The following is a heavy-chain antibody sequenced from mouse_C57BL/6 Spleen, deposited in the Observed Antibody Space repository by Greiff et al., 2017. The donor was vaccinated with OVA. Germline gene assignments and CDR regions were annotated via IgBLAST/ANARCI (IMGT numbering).Heavy chain of an antibody. D-gene: IGHD1-1*01. CDR3: ASPYYGSFYYFDD. Sequence: QVQLQQSGPELVKPGASVKISCKASGYAFSSSWMNWVKQRPGKGLEWIGRIYPGDGDTNYNGKFKGKATLTADKSSSTAYMQLSSLTSEDSAVYFCASPYYGSFYYFDDWGQGTTLTVSS. CDR2: IYPGDGDT. J-gene: IGHJ2*01. CDR1: GYAFSSSW. V-gene: IGHV1-82*01.